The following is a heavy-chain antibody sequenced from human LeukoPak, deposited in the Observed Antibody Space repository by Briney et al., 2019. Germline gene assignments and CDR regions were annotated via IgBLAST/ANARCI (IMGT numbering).Heavy chain of an antibody. V-gene: IGHV3-74*01. D-gene: IGHD1-26*01. CDR3: ARWDIGY. J-gene: IGHJ4*02. CDR2: VDSGGSIA. CDR1: GFTFSSSW. Sequence: GGSLRLSCAGSGFTFSSSWMHWVRQAPGKGLVWVSRVDSGGSIANYADSVKGRFTISRDNAKNTLYLQMNSLRAEDTAVYYCARWDIGYWGQGTLVTVSS.